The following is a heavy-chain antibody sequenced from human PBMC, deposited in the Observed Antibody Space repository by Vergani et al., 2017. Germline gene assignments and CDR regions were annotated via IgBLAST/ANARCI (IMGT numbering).Heavy chain of an antibody. CDR1: GASIRSSNYY. J-gene: IGHJ5*02. V-gene: IGHV4-39*01. D-gene: IGHD6-19*01. CDR2: IYYSGST. CDR3: SRHSTVEWLVKLGWIDP. Sequence: QLQLQESGPGLVKPSATLSLTCSVSGASIRSSNYYWGWIRQPPGKGLEWITSIYYSGSTYYNPSLKNRVTISVDTSKNQFSLKLSSVTAADTAVYFCSRHSTVEWLVKLGWIDPGGQGILVTVSS.